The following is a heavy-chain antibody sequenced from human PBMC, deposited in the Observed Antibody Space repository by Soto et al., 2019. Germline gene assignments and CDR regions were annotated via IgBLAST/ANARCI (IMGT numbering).Heavy chain of an antibody. V-gene: IGHV4-59*08. J-gene: IGHJ5*02. Sequence: QVQLQESGPGLVKPSETLSLTCTVSGGSISSYYWSWIRQPPGKGLEWIGYIFNSGCTNYNPSLKSRVTISVDTSKNQFSLKLRSVTAADTAVYYCARQVDWFDPWGQGTLVTVSS. CDR3: ARQVDWFDP. CDR2: IFNSGCT. CDR1: GGSISSYY.